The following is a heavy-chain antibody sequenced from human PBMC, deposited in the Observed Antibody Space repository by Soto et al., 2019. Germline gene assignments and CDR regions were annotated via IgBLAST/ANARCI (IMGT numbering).Heavy chain of an antibody. J-gene: IGHJ4*02. CDR3: TTGSTSTKNY. CDR1: ELPFVIAG. D-gene: IGHD6-6*01. V-gene: IGHV3-15*01. Sequence: EVQLVESGGGLVIPGGPLRLSFQAPELPFVIAGLGGFPQLQGRGLEWVGRIKSKTDGGTTDYTAPVKGRFTISRDDSKNTLYLQMNSLKIEDTAVYYCTTGSTSTKNYWGQGTLVTVSS. CDR2: IKSKTDGGTT.